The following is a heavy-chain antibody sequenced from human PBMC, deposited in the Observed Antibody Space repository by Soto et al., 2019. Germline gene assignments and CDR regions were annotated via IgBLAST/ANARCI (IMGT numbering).Heavy chain of an antibody. CDR3: TSFDSNGYYPQNNY. J-gene: IGHJ4*02. V-gene: IGHV1-69*01. CDR2: IIPILGTA. CDR1: GGSFSSFS. D-gene: IGHD3-22*01. Sequence: QVILAQSGAEVKKPGSSVKVSCKVSGGSFSSFSINWVRQAPGQRFEWMGGIIPILGTANFTQKFQDRVTFTADESTATAYMTLSSLTSEDTDFYYCTSFDSNGYYPQNNYWGPGTQVNVSS.